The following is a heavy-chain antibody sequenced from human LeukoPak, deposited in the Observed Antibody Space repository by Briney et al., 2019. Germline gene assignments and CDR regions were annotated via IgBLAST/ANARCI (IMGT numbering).Heavy chain of an antibody. J-gene: IGHJ6*02. D-gene: IGHD6-13*01. V-gene: IGHV3-11*04. CDR3: ARVGSSSYSYYYYGMDV. CDR2: ISSSGSTI. CDR1: GFNVNSNY. Sequence: GGSLRLSCAASGFNVNSNYMSWVRQAPGRGLEWVSYISSSGSTIYYADSVKGRFTISRDNAKNSLYLQVNSLRAEDTAVYYCARVGSSSYSYYYYGMDVWGQGTTVTVSS.